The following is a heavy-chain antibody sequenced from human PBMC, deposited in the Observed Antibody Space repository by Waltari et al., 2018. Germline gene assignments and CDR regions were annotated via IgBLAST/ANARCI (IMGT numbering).Heavy chain of an antibody. V-gene: IGHV1-2*04. CDR1: GYTFTGYY. Sequence: QVQLVQSGAEVKKPGASVKVSCKASGYTFTGYYMHWVRQAPGQGLEWMGLINPNSGGTNYAQKFQGWVTRTRATSISTAYMELSRLRSDDTAVYYCARGRPYYYDSSGLGNWFDPWGQGTLVTVSS. CDR2: INPNSGGT. CDR3: ARGRPYYYDSSGLGNWFDP. D-gene: IGHD3-22*01. J-gene: IGHJ5*02.